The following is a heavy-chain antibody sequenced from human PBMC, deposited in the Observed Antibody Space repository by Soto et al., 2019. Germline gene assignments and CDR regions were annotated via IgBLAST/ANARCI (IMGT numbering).Heavy chain of an antibody. CDR2: IYNNGRT. Sequence: QVHLQESGPGRVKPSETLSLTCSVSGGSVYDFYWNWLRQTPGKGLEWIGNIYNNGRTNYNPSLKNRVTISIDTSKNQFSLHLSSVTTADTAMYFCARGLGIYLRFDSWGQGTLVSVSS. CDR3: ARGLGIYLRFDS. D-gene: IGHD3-3*02. V-gene: IGHV4-59*02. CDR1: GGSVYDFY. J-gene: IGHJ4*02.